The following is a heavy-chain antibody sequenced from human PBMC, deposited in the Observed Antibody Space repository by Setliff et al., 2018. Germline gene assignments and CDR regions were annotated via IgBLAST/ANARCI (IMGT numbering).Heavy chain of an antibody. Sequence: PGGSLRLSCAASGFTFSNYAMSWVRQTPGKGLEWVSAITTSGGSTYYADSVKGRFTISRDDSKNTLYLQMLSLRAEDTAVYYCAKNGFGVGSWGQGTLVTVSS. CDR3: AKNGFGVGS. D-gene: IGHD3-10*01. V-gene: IGHV3-23*01. CDR2: ITTSGGST. CDR1: GFTFSNYA. J-gene: IGHJ5*02.